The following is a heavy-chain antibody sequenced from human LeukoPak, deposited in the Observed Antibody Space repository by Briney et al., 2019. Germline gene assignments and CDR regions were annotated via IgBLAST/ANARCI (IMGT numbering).Heavy chain of an antibody. CDR1: GYTFTSYD. Sequence: GASVTVSCKASGYTFTSYDINWVRQATGQGLEWMGWMNPNSGNTGYAQKFQGRVTMTSNTSISTAYMELSSLRSEDTAVYYCALSIAARPYWFDPWGQGTLVTVSS. D-gene: IGHD6-6*01. CDR2: MNPNSGNT. V-gene: IGHV1-8*02. J-gene: IGHJ5*02. CDR3: ALSIAARPYWFDP.